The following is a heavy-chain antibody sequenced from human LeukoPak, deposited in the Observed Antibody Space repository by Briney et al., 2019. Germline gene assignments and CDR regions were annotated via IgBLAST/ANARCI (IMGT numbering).Heavy chain of an antibody. V-gene: IGHV3-23*01. CDR3: AKGGKYCSTTFCYTHCDY. D-gene: IGHD2-2*02. CDR1: GFTFSSYA. J-gene: IGHJ4*02. CDR2: ITHSGAGT. Sequence: GGSLRLSCAASGFTFSSYAMSWVRQAPGKGLEWLSSITHSGAGTYYADSVKGRFTISRDNSKNTLSLQMSSLSAEDTALYYCAKGGKYCSTTFCYTHCDYWGQGTLLTVSS.